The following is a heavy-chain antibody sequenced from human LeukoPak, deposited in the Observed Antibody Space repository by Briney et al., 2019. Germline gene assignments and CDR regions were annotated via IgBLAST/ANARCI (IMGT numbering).Heavy chain of an antibody. CDR3: AREDEYCTNGVCYLPGSQ. D-gene: IGHD2-8*01. CDR2: INPNSGGT. J-gene: IGHJ4*02. V-gene: IGHV1-2*02. Sequence: ASVKVSCKASGYTFTGYYMHWVRQAPGQGLEWMGWINPNSGGTNYAQKFQGRVTMTRDTSISTAYMELSSLRSEDTAVYYCAREDEYCTNGVCYLPGSQWGQGTLVTVSS. CDR1: GYTFTGYY.